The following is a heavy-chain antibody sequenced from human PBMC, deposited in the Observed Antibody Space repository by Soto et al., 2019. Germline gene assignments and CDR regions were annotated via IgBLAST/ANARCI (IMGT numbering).Heavy chain of an antibody. CDR3: VRDGTKTLRDWFDP. D-gene: IGHD3-16*01. J-gene: IGHJ5*02. CDR1: GASISGFY. CDR2: IYATGTT. V-gene: IGHV4-4*07. Sequence: SETLSLTCTVSGASISGFYWSWIRKSAGKGLEWIGRIYATGTTDYNPSLKSRVMMSVDTSKKQFSLKLRSVTAADTAVYYCVRDGTKTLRDWFDPWCQGISVTVSS.